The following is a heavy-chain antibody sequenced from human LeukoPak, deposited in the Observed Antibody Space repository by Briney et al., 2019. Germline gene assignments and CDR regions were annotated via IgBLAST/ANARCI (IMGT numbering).Heavy chain of an antibody. CDR2: ISGSGSGGST. CDR1: GFTFSSFA. D-gene: IGHD3-10*01. CDR3: ARDKWAYGSGSSPFDY. Sequence: PGGSLRLSCAASGFTFSSFAMSWVRQAPGKGLEWVSAISGSGSGGSTYYAYSVKGRFTVSRDNAKNSLYLQMNSLRAEDTAVYYCARDKWAYGSGSSPFDYWGQGTLVTVSS. J-gene: IGHJ4*02. V-gene: IGHV3-23*01.